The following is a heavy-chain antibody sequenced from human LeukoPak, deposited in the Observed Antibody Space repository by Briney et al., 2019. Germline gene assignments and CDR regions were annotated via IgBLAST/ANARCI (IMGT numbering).Heavy chain of an antibody. CDR1: GYTFTGYY. D-gene: IGHD3-3*01. V-gene: IGHV1-2*02. CDR3: ARDVAIFGARDAFDI. J-gene: IGHJ3*02. CDR2: INPNSGGA. Sequence: ASVKVSCKASGYTFTGYYMHWVRQAPGQGLEWMGWINPNSGGANYAQKFQGRVTMTRDTSISTAYMELSRLRSDDTAVYYCARDVAIFGARDAFDIWGQGTMVTVSS.